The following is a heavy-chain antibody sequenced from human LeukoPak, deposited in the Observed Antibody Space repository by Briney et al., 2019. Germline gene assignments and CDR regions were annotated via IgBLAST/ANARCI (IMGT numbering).Heavy chain of an antibody. V-gene: IGHV4-59*01. CDR3: ARSTGYSIYYFDD. D-gene: IGHD6-13*01. CDR1: GGSISSYY. Sequence: SETLSLTCTVSGGSISSYYWSWIRQPPGKGLEWIGYIYYSGSTNYNPSLKSRVTISVDTSKNQFSLKLSSVTAADTAVYYCARSTGYSIYYFDDWGQGTLVTVSS. J-gene: IGHJ4*02. CDR2: IYYSGST.